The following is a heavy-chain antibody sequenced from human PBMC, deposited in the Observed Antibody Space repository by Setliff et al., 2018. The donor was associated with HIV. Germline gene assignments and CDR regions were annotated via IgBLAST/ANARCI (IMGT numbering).Heavy chain of an antibody. CDR2: IYISGST. J-gene: IGHJ4*02. CDR1: GGSISGGSYY. D-gene: IGHD1-1*01. CDR3: AQLGMVDDFDY. V-gene: IGHV4-61*02. Sequence: PSETLSLTCTGSGGSISGGSYYWSWIRQSAGKGLEWIGRIYISGSTKHNPSLKSRVTISLDTSKNHFSLKLRSVTAADTAVYYCAQLGMVDDFDYWGQGTLVTVSS.